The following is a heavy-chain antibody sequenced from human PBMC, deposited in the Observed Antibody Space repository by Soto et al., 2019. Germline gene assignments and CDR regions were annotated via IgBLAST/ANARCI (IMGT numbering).Heavy chain of an antibody. CDR2: INHSGST. V-gene: IGHV4-34*02. D-gene: IGHD6-13*01. J-gene: IGHJ3*01. CDR1: GGSFSGYY. Sequence: QVQLRQWGAGLLKPSETLSLTCAVYGGSFSGYYWSWIRQPPGKGLEWIGEINHSGSTNYNPSLKSRVTISVDTSKNQFSLNLSSVTAADTAVYYCAGDGGQHLVDDAFDFWGQGTIITVSS. CDR3: AGDGGQHLVDDAFDF.